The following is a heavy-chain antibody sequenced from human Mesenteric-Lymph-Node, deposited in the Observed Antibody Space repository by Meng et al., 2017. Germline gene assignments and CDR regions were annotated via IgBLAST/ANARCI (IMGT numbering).Heavy chain of an antibody. Sequence: VKPSANLSLTLVFSRVAIMSNIRWTWVRHHPGKGLEWIGHIDDSGSTNYNPSLNSRISISLDKSKNHFSLKMNSVTAADTAVYYCARGKQDAWELLAYWGQGALVTVSS. V-gene: IGHV4-4*02. J-gene: IGHJ4*02. CDR2: IDDSGST. CDR1: RVAIMSNIR. D-gene: IGHD1-26*01. CDR3: ARGKQDAWELLAY.